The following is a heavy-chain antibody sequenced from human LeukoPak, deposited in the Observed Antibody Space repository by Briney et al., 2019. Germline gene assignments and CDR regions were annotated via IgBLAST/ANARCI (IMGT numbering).Heavy chain of an antibody. CDR1: GYIFTTHY. V-gene: IGHV1-2*02. J-gene: IGHJ2*01. CDR2: NNPSSGVT. D-gene: IGHD7-27*01. Sequence: ASVKVSCKTSGYIFTTHYIHWVRQAPGQGLEWMGWNNPSSGVTNYAQRFQGRVALTRDTSISTAYVELSSLTSDDTAVYYCAIQPWGSGNNWYFDLWGRGTLVTVSS. CDR3: AIQPWGSGNNWYFDL.